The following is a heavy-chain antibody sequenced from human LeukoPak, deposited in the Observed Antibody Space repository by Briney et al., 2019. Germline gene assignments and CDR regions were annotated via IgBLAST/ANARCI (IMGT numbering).Heavy chain of an antibody. CDR3: AGSYYNVFDY. V-gene: IGHV3-30*04. Sequence: PGRSLRLSCAASGFTFSSYAMHWVPQAPGKGLEWVAVISYDGSNKYYADSVKGRFTISRDNSKNTLYLQMNSLRAEDTAVYYCAGSYYNVFDYWGQGTLVTVSS. CDR2: ISYDGSNK. D-gene: IGHD3-10*01. J-gene: IGHJ4*02. CDR1: GFTFSSYA.